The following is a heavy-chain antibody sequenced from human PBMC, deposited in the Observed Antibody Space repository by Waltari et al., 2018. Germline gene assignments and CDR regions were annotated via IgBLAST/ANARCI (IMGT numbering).Heavy chain of an antibody. D-gene: IGHD5-12*01. CDR1: GFTFGDYA. CDR2: IRSKAYGGTT. V-gene: IGHV3-49*04. Sequence: EVQLVESGGGLVQPGRSLRLSCTASGFTFGDYAMSWVRTAPGKGLEWVGFIRSKAYGGTTEYAASVKGRFTISRDDSKSIAYLQMNSLKTEDTAVYYCTGRMATERFFDYWGQGTLVTVSS. CDR3: TGRMATERFFDY. J-gene: IGHJ4*02.